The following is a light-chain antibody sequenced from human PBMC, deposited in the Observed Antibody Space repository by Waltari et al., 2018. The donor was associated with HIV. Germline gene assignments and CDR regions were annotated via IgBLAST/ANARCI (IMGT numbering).Light chain of an antibody. CDR2: ETN. CDR1: SPNIGRNS. J-gene: IGLJ2*01. Sequence: QSVLTQPPSVSAAPGQQVTISCSGSSPNIGRNSVAWYQPLPGTAPKIVIYETNKRPSGIPDRFSGSKSGTSGTLDITGLQTGDEADYYCGAWDNSLGGVVFGGGTKLTVL. V-gene: IGLV1-51*02. CDR3: GAWDNSLGGVV.